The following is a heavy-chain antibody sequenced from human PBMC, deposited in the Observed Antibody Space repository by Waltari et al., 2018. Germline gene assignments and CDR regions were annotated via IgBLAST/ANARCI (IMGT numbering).Heavy chain of an antibody. CDR1: GFSFGASE. V-gene: IGHV3-48*03. CDR3: ARDDHGSGRRFEY. D-gene: IGHD3-10*01. J-gene: IGHJ4*02. Sequence: DVQLVASGGGLVPPGGSLRLPCAASGFSFGASEMNWARQAPGKGLGWVSYISSSDSRIEYADSVQGRFTVSRDNARNSLYLQMNSLRAADTAVYYCARDDHGSGRRFEYWGQGTLVTVSS. CDR2: ISSSDSRI.